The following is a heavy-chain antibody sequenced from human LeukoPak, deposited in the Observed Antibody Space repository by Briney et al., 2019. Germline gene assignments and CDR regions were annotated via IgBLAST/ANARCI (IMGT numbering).Heavy chain of an antibody. D-gene: IGHD3-22*01. CDR2: IYPGDSDT. CDR3: ARVRGRYYYDSSGRRYFDL. V-gene: IGHV5-51*01. CDR1: GYSFTSYW. Sequence: GESLKISCKGSGYSFTSYWIGWVRQMPGKGLEWMGIIYPGDSDTRYSPSFQGQVTISADKSISTAYLQWSSLKAADTAVYYCARVRGRYYYDSSGRRYFDLWGRGTLVTVSS. J-gene: IGHJ2*01.